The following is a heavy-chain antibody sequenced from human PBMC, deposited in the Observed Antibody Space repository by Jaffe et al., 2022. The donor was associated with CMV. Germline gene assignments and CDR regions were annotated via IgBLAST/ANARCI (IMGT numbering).Heavy chain of an antibody. J-gene: IGHJ4*02. CDR3: ARYGEEYSSSSLEYYFDY. Sequence: QVQLVESGGGVVQPGRSLRLSCAASGFTFSSYGMHWVRQAPGKGLEWVAVIWYDGSNKYYADSVKGRFTISRDNSKNTLYLQMNSLRAEDTAVYYCARYGEEYSSSSLEYYFDYWGQGTLVTVSS. V-gene: IGHV3-33*01. CDR2: IWYDGSNK. D-gene: IGHD6-6*01. CDR1: GFTFSSYG.